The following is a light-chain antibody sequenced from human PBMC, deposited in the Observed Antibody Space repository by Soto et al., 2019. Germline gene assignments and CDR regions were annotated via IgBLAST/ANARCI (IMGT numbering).Light chain of an antibody. CDR3: SSYTDISTVI. V-gene: IGLV2-14*01. CDR2: EVN. J-gene: IGLJ2*01. Sequence: QSLLTKPASVSGSPGQSSTISWSGTNSDIGAFNYVSWYQQHPDKAPKLIIYEVNKRPSGVSNRFSGSKSGITASLTISGAQAEDEADYYCSSYTDISTVIFGGGTKVTVL. CDR1: NSDIGAFNY.